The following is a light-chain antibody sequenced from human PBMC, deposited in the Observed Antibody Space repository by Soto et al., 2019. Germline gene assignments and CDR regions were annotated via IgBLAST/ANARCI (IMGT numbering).Light chain of an antibody. V-gene: IGKV3-20*01. Sequence: EIVLTQSPGTLSLSPGERATLSCGASQSVSSNYLAWYQQKPGQAPRLLIYGASSRATGIPDRFSGSGSGTDFTLTISRLDPEDVAVYYCQHYGRSAYTFGQGTTLEIK. CDR1: QSVSSNY. CDR3: QHYGRSAYT. J-gene: IGKJ2*01. CDR2: GAS.